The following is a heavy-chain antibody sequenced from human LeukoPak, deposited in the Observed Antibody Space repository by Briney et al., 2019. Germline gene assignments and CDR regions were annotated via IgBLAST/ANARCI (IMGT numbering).Heavy chain of an antibody. V-gene: IGHV3-21*01. Sequence: PGGSLGLSCAASGFTFSSYSMNWVRQAPGKGLEWVSSISSSSSYIYYADSVKGRFTISRDNAKNSLYLQMNSLRAEDTAVYYCARGWRDSSGYYSTPFDYWGQGTLVTVSS. D-gene: IGHD3-22*01. J-gene: IGHJ4*02. CDR3: ARGWRDSSGYYSTPFDY. CDR2: ISSSSSYI. CDR1: GFTFSSYS.